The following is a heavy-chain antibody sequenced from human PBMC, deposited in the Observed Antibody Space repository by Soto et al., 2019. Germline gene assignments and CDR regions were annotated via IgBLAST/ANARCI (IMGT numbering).Heavy chain of an antibody. CDR1: GFTFRSYA. V-gene: IGHV3-23*01. J-gene: IGHJ6*02. Sequence: PGGSLRLSCAASGFTFRSYAMSWVRQAPGKGLEWVSGISGSGGSTYYADSVKGRFTISRDNSKNTLYLQMNSLRVEDTAVYYCAKGSGLEPNYYGMDVWGQGTTVTSP. CDR3: AKGSGLEPNYYGMDV. CDR2: ISGSGGST. D-gene: IGHD1-1*01.